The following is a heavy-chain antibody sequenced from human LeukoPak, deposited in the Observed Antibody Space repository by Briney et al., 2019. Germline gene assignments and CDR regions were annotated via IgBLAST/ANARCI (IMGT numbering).Heavy chain of an antibody. Sequence: ASVKVSCKASGYTFTSYDINWVRQATGQGLEWMGWMNPNHGNTGYAQKFQGRVTMTRNTSISTAYMELSSLRSEDTAVYYCARGGFGEFACYYYYGMDVWGQGTTVTVSS. CDR2: MNPNHGNT. CDR3: ARGGFGEFACYYYYGMDV. J-gene: IGHJ6*02. V-gene: IGHV1-8*01. CDR1: GYTFTSYD. D-gene: IGHD3-10*01.